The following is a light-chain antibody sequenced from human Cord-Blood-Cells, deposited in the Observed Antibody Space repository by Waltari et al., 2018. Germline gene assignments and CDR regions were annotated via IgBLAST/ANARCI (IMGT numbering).Light chain of an antibody. Sequence: DIQMTKSPSTLSASVGDRVTITCRASQSISSWLAWYQQKPGKAPKLLIYKASSLESGVPSRFSGSGSGTEFTRTISSLQPDDFATYYCQYYNSYWTFGQGTKVEIK. CDR1: QSISSW. CDR2: KAS. J-gene: IGKJ1*01. CDR3: QYYNSYWT. V-gene: IGKV1-5*03.